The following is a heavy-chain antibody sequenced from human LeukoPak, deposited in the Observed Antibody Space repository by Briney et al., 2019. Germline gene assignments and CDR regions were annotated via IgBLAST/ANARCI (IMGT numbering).Heavy chain of an antibody. V-gene: IGHV3-48*01. CDR2: ISGSSSAI. J-gene: IGHJ4*02. CDR1: GFTFSGYA. D-gene: IGHD3-22*01. Sequence: GGSLRLSCAASGFTFSGYAMSWVRQAPGKGLEWVSYISGSSSAINYADSVKGRFTISRDSSKNTLYLQMNSLTAEDTAVYYCARDYPYYYDSSGYYSFDYWGQGTLVTVSS. CDR3: ARDYPYYYDSSGYYSFDY.